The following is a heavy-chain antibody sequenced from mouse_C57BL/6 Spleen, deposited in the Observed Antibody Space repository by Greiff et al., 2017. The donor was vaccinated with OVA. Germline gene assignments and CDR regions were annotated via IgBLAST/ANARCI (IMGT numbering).Heavy chain of an antibody. CDR3: ARGYDYDEGAMDY. CDR1: GYSFTGYF. CDR2: INPYNGDT. Sequence: VEPGDSVKISCKASGYSFTGYFMNWVMQSHGKSLEWIGRINPYNGDTFYNQKFKGKATLTVDKSSSTAHMELRSLTSEDSAVYYCARGYDYDEGAMDYWGQGTSVTVSS. J-gene: IGHJ4*01. D-gene: IGHD2-4*01. V-gene: IGHV1-20*01.